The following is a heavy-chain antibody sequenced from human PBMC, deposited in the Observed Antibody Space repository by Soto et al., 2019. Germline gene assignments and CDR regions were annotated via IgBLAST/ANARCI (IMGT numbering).Heavy chain of an antibody. J-gene: IGHJ4*02. CDR2: IYYSGST. V-gene: IGHV4-59*01. Sequence: SETLSLTCTVSGGSIRSYYWSWIRQPPGKGLEWIGYIYYSGSTNYNPSLKSRVTISVDTSKNQFSLKLSSVTAADTAVYYCARAAHYYGSGMYYWGQGTLVTVS. D-gene: IGHD3-10*01. CDR3: ARAAHYYGSGMYY. CDR1: GGSIRSYY.